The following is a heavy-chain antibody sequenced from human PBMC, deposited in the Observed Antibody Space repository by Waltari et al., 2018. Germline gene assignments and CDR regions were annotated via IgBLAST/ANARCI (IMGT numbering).Heavy chain of an antibody. J-gene: IGHJ4*02. V-gene: IGHV3-15*01. CDR3: TTDRFD. CDR2: IKSRSAGGTT. Sequence: EVQLVESGGGLVMPGGSLSLSCAASGFPFRHPWRSWVRQAPGKGLEWVGRIKSRSAGGTTDYTSPVKGRFTISRDDSQNTLHLQMNSLKTEDTAVYYCTTDRFDWGQGILVTVSS. D-gene: IGHD3-16*01. CDR1: GFPFRHPW.